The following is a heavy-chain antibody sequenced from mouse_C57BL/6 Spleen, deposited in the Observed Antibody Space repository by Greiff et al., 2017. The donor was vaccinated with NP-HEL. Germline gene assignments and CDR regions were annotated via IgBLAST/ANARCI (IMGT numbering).Heavy chain of an antibody. Sequence: QVQLQQSGPELVKPGASVKISCKASGYAFSSSWMNWVKQRPGKGLEWIGRIYPGDGDTNYNGKFKGKATLTADKSSSTAYMQLSSLTSEDSAVYFWARKGPVYYFDYWGQGTTLTVSS. J-gene: IGHJ2*01. CDR1: GYAFSSSW. V-gene: IGHV1-82*01. CDR3: ARKGPVYYFDY. CDR2: IYPGDGDT.